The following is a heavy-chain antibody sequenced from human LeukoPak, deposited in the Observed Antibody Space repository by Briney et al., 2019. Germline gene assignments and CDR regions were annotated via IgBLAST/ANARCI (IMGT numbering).Heavy chain of an antibody. CDR3: ASANYFGSGTYGPDYYYGVDV. V-gene: IGHV4-4*07. CDR2: IYSSGTT. CDR1: GDPRRSSF. D-gene: IGHD3-10*01. J-gene: IGHJ6*02. Sequence: PSEALSLTCIIPGDPRRSSFWSWIRLPAGKGLEWVGRIYSSGTTNYNPSLKSRVTMSVDSSNRQFSLRLTTVTAADTAVYYCASANYFGSGTYGPDYYYGVDVWGQGTTVTVS.